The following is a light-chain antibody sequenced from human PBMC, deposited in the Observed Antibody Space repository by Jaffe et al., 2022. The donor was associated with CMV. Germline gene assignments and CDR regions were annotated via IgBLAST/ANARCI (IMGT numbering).Light chain of an antibody. V-gene: IGKV3-20*01. CDR1: QSIDGNF. Sequence: FVLTQSPGILSLSPGERATLSCRASQSIDGNFLAWYQQKPGQPPRLLISAASSRATGIPDRFSGSGSGTDFTLTINRVEPEDFAVYYCQQYGRSPRTFGQGTEVEIK. CDR2: AAS. CDR3: QQYGRSPRT. J-gene: IGKJ1*01.